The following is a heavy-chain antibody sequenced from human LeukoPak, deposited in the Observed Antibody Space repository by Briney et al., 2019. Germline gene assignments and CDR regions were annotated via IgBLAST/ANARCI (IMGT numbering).Heavy chain of an antibody. D-gene: IGHD2-2*01. Sequence: SWVRQPPGKGLEWMGRIDPSDSYTNYSPSFQGHVTISADKSISAAYLQWSSLKASDTAVYYCARHMAGYCSTTSCSNFDYWGQGSLVTVSS. CDR3: ARHMAGYCSTTSCSNFDY. V-gene: IGHV5-10-1*01. J-gene: IGHJ4*02. CDR2: IDPSDSYT.